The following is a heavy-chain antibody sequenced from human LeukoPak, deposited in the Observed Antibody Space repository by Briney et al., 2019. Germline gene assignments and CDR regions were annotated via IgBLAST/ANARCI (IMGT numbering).Heavy chain of an antibody. Sequence: TGESLKISCKGSGYSFTSYWIGWVRQAPGQGLEWMGIINPSAGSTSYAQKFQGRVTMTRDTSTSTVCMELSSLRSEDTAVYYCARVSGSYVYLDYWGQGTLVTVSS. CDR3: ARVSGSYVYLDY. J-gene: IGHJ4*02. D-gene: IGHD1-26*01. CDR1: GYSFTSYW. CDR2: INPSAGST. V-gene: IGHV1-46*01.